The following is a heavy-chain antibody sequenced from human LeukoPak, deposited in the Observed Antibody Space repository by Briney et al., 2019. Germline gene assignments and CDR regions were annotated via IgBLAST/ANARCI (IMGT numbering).Heavy chain of an antibody. V-gene: IGHV3-48*01. D-gene: IGHD1-26*01. CDR2: ISSSSSTI. Sequence: QSGGSLRLSCAASGFTFSSYSMNWVRQAPGKGLEWVSYISSSSSTIYYADSVKGRFTISRDNAKNSLYLQMNSLRAEDTAVYYCAKANSGSHYYFDYWGQGTLVTVSS. CDR1: GFTFSSYS. J-gene: IGHJ4*02. CDR3: AKANSGSHYYFDY.